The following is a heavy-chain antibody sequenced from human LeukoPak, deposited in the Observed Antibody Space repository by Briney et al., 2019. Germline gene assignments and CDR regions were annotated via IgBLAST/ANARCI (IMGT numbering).Heavy chain of an antibody. CDR1: GYSFTSYW. J-gene: IGHJ4*02. V-gene: IGHV5-10-1*01. CDR2: IDPSDSYT. CDR3: ARQGSTVATQRY. D-gene: IGHD5-12*01. Sequence: GESLKISCKGSGYSFTSYWISWARQMPGKGLEWMGRIDPSDSYTNYSPSFQGHVTISADKSISTAYLQWSSLKASDTAVYYCARQGSTVATQRYWGQGTLVTVSS.